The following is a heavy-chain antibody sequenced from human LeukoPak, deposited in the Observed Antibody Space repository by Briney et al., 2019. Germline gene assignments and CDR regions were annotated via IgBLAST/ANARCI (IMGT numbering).Heavy chain of an antibody. CDR3: ARGGIDIVTVPVSNWFDP. V-gene: IGHV1-2*02. Sequence: ASVKVSCKTSGYTFTDYYMHWVRQAPGQGLEWMGWINPNSGGTHSAQKFQGRVTMTTDTSTNTAYMELRSLRSDDTAVYYCARGGIDIVTVPVSNWFDPWGQGTLVTVSS. J-gene: IGHJ5*02. CDR2: INPNSGGT. D-gene: IGHD2/OR15-2a*01. CDR1: GYTFTDYY.